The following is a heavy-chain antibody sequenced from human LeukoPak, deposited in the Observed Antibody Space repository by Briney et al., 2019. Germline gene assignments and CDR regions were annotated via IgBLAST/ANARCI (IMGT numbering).Heavy chain of an antibody. Sequence: GGSLRLSCAASGFTFSSYSMNWVRQAPGKGLEWVSSISSSSSYIYYADSVKGRYTISRDNAKNSLYLQMNSLRAEDTAVYYCAREEYSGSYYFDYWGQGTLVTVSS. J-gene: IGHJ4*02. CDR2: ISSSSSYI. CDR1: GFTFSSYS. D-gene: IGHD1-26*01. CDR3: AREEYSGSYYFDY. V-gene: IGHV3-21*01.